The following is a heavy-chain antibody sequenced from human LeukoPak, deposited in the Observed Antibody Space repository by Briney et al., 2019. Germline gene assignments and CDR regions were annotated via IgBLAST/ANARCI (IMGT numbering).Heavy chain of an antibody. CDR2: ISSSSSYI. CDR3: AKDQLNRFCSGGSCSITHDY. V-gene: IGHV3-21*04. Sequence: GGSLRLSCAASGFTFSSYSMNWVRQAPGKGPEWVSSISSSSSYIYYADSVKGRFTISRDNAKNSLYLQMNSLRAEDTAVYYCAKDQLNRFCSGGSCSITHDYWGQGTLVTVSS. D-gene: IGHD2-15*01. J-gene: IGHJ4*02. CDR1: GFTFSSYS.